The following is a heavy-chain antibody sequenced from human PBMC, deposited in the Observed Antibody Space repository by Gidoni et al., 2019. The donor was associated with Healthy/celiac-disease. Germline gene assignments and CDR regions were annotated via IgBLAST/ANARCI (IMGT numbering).Heavy chain of an antibody. J-gene: IGHJ2*01. Sequence: EVQLVESGGGLVKPGGSFRASCAASGFPFSNSCLIVVRLAPGKGLEWVGRIKRKTDGGTTDYAATVKGRFTISRDDSKNTLYLQMNSMKTEDTAVYYCTTEKTNYYDSSGYYFLYWYFDLWGRGTLVTVSS. CDR3: TTEKTNYYDSSGYYFLYWYFDL. D-gene: IGHD3-22*01. CDR2: IKRKTDGGTT. CDR1: GFPFSNSC. V-gene: IGHV3-15*01.